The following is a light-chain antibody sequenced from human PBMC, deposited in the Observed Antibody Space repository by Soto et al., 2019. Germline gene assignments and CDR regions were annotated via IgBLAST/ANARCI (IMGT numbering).Light chain of an antibody. V-gene: IGKV3-15*01. CDR3: QQYNNWSPGAYT. Sequence: EIVMTQSPATLSVSPGERATLSCRASQSVSSNLAWYQQKPGQAPRLLIYGASTRATGIPARFSGSGSGREFTLTISSLQSEDFAVYYCQQYNNWSPGAYTFGQGTKLEIK. CDR1: QSVSSN. J-gene: IGKJ2*01. CDR2: GAS.